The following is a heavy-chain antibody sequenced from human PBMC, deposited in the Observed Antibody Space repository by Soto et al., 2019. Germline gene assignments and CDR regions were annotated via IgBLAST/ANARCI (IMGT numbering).Heavy chain of an antibody. V-gene: IGHV4-59*07. CDR2: VYYTGTT. Sequence: QVHLQESGPGLVKPSDTLSLTCTVSGASITGYYWSWIRQPPGKGLEWIGYVYYTGTTNYSPSLQSRVARSVVPSKKQCSLSLNSVTATDTAVYYCARGRRWDGGGWGFDYWGQGALVSVSS. CDR3: ARGRRWDGGGWGFDY. D-gene: IGHD1-26*01. J-gene: IGHJ4*02. CDR1: GASITGYY.